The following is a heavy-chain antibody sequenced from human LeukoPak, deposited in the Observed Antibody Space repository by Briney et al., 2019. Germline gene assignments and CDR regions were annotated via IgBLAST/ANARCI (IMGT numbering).Heavy chain of an antibody. Sequence: SETLSLTCTVSGGSISSYYWSWIRQPPGKGLEWIGYIYYSGSTNYNPSLKSRVTISVDTSKNQFSLKLSSVTAADTAVYYCARATYYDYVWGSSNWFDPWGQGTLVTVSS. CDR2: IYYSGST. J-gene: IGHJ5*02. D-gene: IGHD3-16*01. V-gene: IGHV4-59*08. CDR3: ARATYYDYVWGSSNWFDP. CDR1: GGSISSYY.